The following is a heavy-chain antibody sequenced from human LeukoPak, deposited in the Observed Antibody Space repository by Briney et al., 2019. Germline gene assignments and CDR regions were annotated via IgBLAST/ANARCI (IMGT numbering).Heavy chain of an antibody. CDR2: ISYDGSSK. V-gene: IGHV3-30-3*01. Sequence: PGGSLGLSCAASGFTFSTYAMHWVRQAPGKGLEWVAVISYDGSSKYYADSVKGRFTISRDNSKNTLYLQMNSLRAEDTAVYYCARQSSGYSFSWGQGTLVTVSS. J-gene: IGHJ4*02. D-gene: IGHD3-22*01. CDR1: GFTFSTYA. CDR3: ARQSSGYSFS.